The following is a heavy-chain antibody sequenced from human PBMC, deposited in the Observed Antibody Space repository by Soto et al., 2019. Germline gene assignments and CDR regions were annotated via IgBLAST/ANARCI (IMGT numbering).Heavy chain of an antibody. D-gene: IGHD3-10*01. J-gene: IGHJ5*02. CDR2: IYYSGST. Sequence: PSETLSLTCTVSGGSISSGDYYWSWIRQPPGKGLEWIGYIYYSGSTYYNPSLKSRVTISVDTSKNQFSLKLSSVTAADTAVYYCARDIRVGLWFGELLYWFDPWGQGTLVTVSS. CDR1: GGSISSGDYY. V-gene: IGHV4-30-4*01. CDR3: ARDIRVGLWFGELLYWFDP.